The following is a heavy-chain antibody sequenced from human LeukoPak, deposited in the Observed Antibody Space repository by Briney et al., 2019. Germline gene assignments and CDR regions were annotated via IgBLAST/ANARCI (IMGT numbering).Heavy chain of an antibody. V-gene: IGHV7-4-1*02. CDR3: ARAFQSLGGLSLPDY. Sequence: ASVKVSCKASGYTFTNYAMNWVRQAPGQGLEWMGWIHPSTGNPAYAQGFTGRFVFSLDTSVSTTYMEISSLKAEDTAVYFCARAFQSLGGLSLPDYWGQGTLVTVSS. CDR2: IHPSTGNP. J-gene: IGHJ4*02. CDR1: GYTFTNYA. D-gene: IGHD3-16*02.